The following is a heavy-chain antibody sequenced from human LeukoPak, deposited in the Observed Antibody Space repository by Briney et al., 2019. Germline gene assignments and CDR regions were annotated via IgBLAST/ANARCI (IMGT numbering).Heavy chain of an antibody. CDR3: ARQSYWGVVDY. CDR1: GGSISSGSYY. Sequence: SQTLSLTCTVSGGSISSGSYYWSWIRQPAGKGLEWIGRIYTSGSTNYNPSLKSRVTISVDTSKNQFFLKLSSVPAADTAVYYCARQSYWGVVDYWGEGTLVTVSS. J-gene: IGHJ4*02. V-gene: IGHV4-61*02. D-gene: IGHD1-26*01. CDR2: IYTSGST.